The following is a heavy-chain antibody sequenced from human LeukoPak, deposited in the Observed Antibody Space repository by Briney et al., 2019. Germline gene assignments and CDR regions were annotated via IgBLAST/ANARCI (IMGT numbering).Heavy chain of an antibody. CDR2: IKTDGSEK. CDR3: TRDWDGSGWPIDY. Sequence: GGSLRLSCAASGFTFSRYWMSWVRQAPGKGLEWVANIKTDGSEKYYVDSLKGRFIISRDNAKNSLYLQMNSLRARDTTFYYCTRDWDGSGWPIDYWGQGTLVTVSS. J-gene: IGHJ4*02. D-gene: IGHD6-19*01. CDR1: GFTFSRYW. V-gene: IGHV3-7*05.